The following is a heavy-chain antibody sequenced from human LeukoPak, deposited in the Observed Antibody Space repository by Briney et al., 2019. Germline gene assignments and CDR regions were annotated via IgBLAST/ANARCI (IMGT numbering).Heavy chain of an antibody. D-gene: IGHD6-13*01. J-gene: IGHJ4*02. CDR1: GYAFTTYD. Sequence: ASVKVSCKASGYAFTTYDINLVRQATGQGLEWMGWMNPNSGNTGYAQKFQGRVTMTRNTSISTAYMELSSLRSEDTAVYYCARGGVAVAGKYYFYYWGQGTLVTVSS. CDR2: MNPNSGNT. V-gene: IGHV1-8*01. CDR3: ARGGVAVAGKYYFYY.